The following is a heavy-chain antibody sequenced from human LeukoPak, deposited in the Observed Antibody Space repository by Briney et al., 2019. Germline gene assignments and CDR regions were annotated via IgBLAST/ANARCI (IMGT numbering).Heavy chain of an antibody. D-gene: IGHD2-2*01. CDR2: INHSGST. CDR1: GFTFSSYS. J-gene: IGHJ4*02. Sequence: LRLSCAASGFTFSSYSMNWVRQPPGKGLEWIGEINHSGSTNYNPSLKSRVTISVDTSKNQFSLKLSSVTAADTAVYYCASLGYCSSTSCTNTGFDYWGQGTLVTVSS. CDR3: ASLGYCSSTSCTNTGFDY. V-gene: IGHV4-34*01.